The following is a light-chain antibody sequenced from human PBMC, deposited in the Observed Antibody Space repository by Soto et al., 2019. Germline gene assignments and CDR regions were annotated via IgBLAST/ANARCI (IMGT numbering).Light chain of an antibody. Sequence: EIVLTQSPGTLSLSPGERATLSCRASQSVSNNYLAWYQQKPGQAPSLLISDASNRATGIPARFSGSGSGTDFTLTISSLEPEDFAVYYCHQRQYWPPITFGQGTRLEI. CDR2: DAS. CDR1: QSVSNNY. CDR3: HQRQYWPPIT. J-gene: IGKJ5*01. V-gene: IGKV3-11*01.